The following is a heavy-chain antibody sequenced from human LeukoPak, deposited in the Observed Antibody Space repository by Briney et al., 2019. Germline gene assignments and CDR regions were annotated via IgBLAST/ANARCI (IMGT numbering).Heavy chain of an antibody. D-gene: IGHD2-8*01. V-gene: IGHV4-39*01. Sequence: SETLSLTCTVSGGSISSSSYYWGWIRQTPGKGLEWIGSIYYSGSSYYTPSLKSRLTISVDTSKGQFSLKLTSVTAADTAVYYCAASGYSTRWYYYDFWGQGTLVTVSS. CDR1: GGSISSSSYY. CDR2: IYYSGSS. CDR3: AASGYSTRWYYYDF. J-gene: IGHJ4*02.